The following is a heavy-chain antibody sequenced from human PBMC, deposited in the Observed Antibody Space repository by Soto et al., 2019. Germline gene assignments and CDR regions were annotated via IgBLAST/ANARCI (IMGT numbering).Heavy chain of an antibody. D-gene: IGHD1-26*01. CDR2: IYPEDSDT. V-gene: IGHV5-51*01. J-gene: IGHJ4*02. CDR3: ARYSGSYWHYLDF. CDR1: VYSLAIYW. Sequence: QKLSYNCSVYSLAIYWVAGVRQIREKGREEIGTIYPEDSDTKCSYAFRHHVTISADTSNSTAYRPWRSLEATHSAIYYCARYSGSYWHYLDFWGQGTLVTVSS.